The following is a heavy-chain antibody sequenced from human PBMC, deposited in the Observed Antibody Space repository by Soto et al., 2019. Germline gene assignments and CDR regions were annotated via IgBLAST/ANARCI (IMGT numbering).Heavy chain of an antibody. CDR1: GFYFNNYG. Sequence: GGSLRLSCAVSGFYFNNYGINWVRQPPGKGLEWVSSVSKSGYTYYSDSVRGRFTISRDNAKNSVSLQMNSLRAEDTAVYYCAREDSIIIPAVSDFWGQGTLVTVSS. J-gene: IGHJ4*02. V-gene: IGHV3-21*01. CDR3: AREDSIIIPAVSDF. D-gene: IGHD2-2*01. CDR2: VSKSGYT.